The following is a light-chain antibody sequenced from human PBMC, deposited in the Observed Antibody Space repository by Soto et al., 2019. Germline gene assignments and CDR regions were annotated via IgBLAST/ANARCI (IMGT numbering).Light chain of an antibody. CDR3: QQSYNSPPIT. CDR2: DAS. Sequence: DIQMTQSPSTLSASVGDRVTITCRASRSISNWLAWYQQRPGIAPKLLIFDASILQSGVPSRFSGSGSGTEFTLTITSLQPEDFATYYCQQSYNSPPITFGQGTRLEIK. CDR1: RSISNW. V-gene: IGKV1-5*01. J-gene: IGKJ5*01.